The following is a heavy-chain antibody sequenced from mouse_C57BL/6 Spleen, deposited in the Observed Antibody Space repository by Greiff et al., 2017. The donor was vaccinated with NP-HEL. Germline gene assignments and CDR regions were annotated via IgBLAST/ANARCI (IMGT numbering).Heavy chain of an antibody. J-gene: IGHJ1*03. CDR2: IHPNSGST. V-gene: IGHV1-64*01. D-gene: IGHD1-1*01. CDR3: ATSLTTVVNWYFDV. Sequence: QVQLQQPGAELVKPGASVKLSCKASGYTFTSYWMPWVKQSPGQGLEWIGIIHPNSGSTNYNEKFQSKATLTVDKSSSTPSMQLSSLTSEDSAVYYCATSLTTVVNWYFDVWGTGTPVTVSS. CDR1: GYTFTSYW.